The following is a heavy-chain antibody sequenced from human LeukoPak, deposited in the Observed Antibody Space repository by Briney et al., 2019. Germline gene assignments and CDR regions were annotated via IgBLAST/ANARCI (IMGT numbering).Heavy chain of an antibody. CDR2: ISGGGETT. J-gene: IGHJ5*02. D-gene: IGHD2-15*01. Sequence: GGSLRLSCEASGFSFDNFAMSWVRQAPGTGLEWVAGISGGGETTYYADSTRGRFTISRDNSKNTLYPQMNSLRVEDTAVYYCVKDRGPGQFFVRCSFDPWGQGTLVTVSS. V-gene: IGHV3-23*01. CDR3: VKDRGPGQFFVRCSFDP. CDR1: GFSFDNFA.